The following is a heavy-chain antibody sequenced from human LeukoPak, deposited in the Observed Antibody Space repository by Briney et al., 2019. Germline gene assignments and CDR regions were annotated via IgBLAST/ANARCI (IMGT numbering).Heavy chain of an antibody. CDR2: IGARETGT. J-gene: IGHJ4*02. D-gene: IGHD2-15*01. Sequence: GGSLRFYCAASGFTFNDSAMAWLGQAQGQGLEWVSAIGARETGTNYEDSVKGRFTSSRDTSKNTLYLQMNSLRAEDTAIYYCAKGRYCSGASCHGFDYWGRGTLVTVS. CDR1: GFTFNDSA. V-gene: IGHV3-23*01. CDR3: AKGRYCSGASCHGFDY.